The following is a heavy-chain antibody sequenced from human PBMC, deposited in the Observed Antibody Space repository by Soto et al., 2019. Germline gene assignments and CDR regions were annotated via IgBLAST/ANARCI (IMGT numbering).Heavy chain of an antibody. V-gene: IGHV3-30*18. CDR3: AKDKVPYYDFWSGQRWFDP. Sequence: GGSLRLSCAASGFTFSIHGMHWVRQTPGKGLEWVAVISNDGNKKYYVESVEGRFSISRDNSKSIVYLQMNNVRIEDTAKYYCAKDKVPYYDFWSGQRWFDPWGQGTQVTVSS. CDR1: GFTFSIHG. D-gene: IGHD3-3*01. J-gene: IGHJ5*02. CDR2: ISNDGNKK.